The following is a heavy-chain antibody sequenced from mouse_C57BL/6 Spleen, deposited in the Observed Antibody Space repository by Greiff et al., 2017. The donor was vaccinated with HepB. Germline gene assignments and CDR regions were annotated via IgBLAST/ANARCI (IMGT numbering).Heavy chain of an antibody. CDR1: GYTFTSYW. CDR3: ERREPDFDY. Sequence: QVQLKESGAELAKPGASVKLSCKASGYTFTSYWMHWVKQRPGQGLEWIGYINPSSGYTKYNQKFKDKATLTADKSSSTAYMQLRSLTYEGSSVYDSERREPDFDYWGQGTTLTVSS. V-gene: IGHV1-7*01. J-gene: IGHJ2*01. CDR2: INPSSGYT.